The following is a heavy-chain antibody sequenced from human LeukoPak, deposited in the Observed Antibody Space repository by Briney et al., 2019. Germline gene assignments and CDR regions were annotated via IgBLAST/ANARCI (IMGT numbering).Heavy chain of an antibody. D-gene: IGHD2-2*01. J-gene: IGHJ6*02. CDR2: INPSGGST. CDR3: AREVGCSSTSRYFYYYYGMDV. Sequence: RASVKVSCKASGYTFTSYYMHWVRQAPGQGLEWMGIINPSGGSTSYAQKFQGRVTMTRDTSTSTVYMELSSLRSEDTAVYYCAREVGCSSTSRYFYYYYGMDVWGQGTTVTVSS. CDR1: GYTFTSYY. V-gene: IGHV1-46*01.